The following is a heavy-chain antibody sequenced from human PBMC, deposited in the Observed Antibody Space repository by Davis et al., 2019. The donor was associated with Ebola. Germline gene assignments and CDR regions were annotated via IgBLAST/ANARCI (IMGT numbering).Heavy chain of an antibody. D-gene: IGHD1-26*01. J-gene: IGHJ3*02. Sequence: GGSLRLSCAASGFTFSSYAMSWVRQAPGKGLEWVSAISGSGGSTYYADPVKGRFTISRDSSKSTLYLQMNSLRAEDTAVYYCAKDDKAIVGALDAFDIWGQGTMVTVSS. CDR3: AKDDKAIVGALDAFDI. CDR2: ISGSGGST. CDR1: GFTFSSYA. V-gene: IGHV3-23*01.